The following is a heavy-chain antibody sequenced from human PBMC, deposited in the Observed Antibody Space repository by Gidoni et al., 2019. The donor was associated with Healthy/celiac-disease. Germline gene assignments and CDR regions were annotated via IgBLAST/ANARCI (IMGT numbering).Heavy chain of an antibody. J-gene: IGHJ6*03. Sequence: EVQLVESGGGLVQPGGSLRLSCAASGFTFSSYWMSWVRQAPGKGLEWVANIKQDGSEKYYVDSVKGRFTISRDNAKNSLYLQMNSLRAEDTAVYYCARETRIVATIRDYYYYYYMDVWGKGTTVTVSS. CDR1: GFTFSSYW. CDR3: ARETRIVATIRDYYYYYYMDV. CDR2: IKQDGSEK. D-gene: IGHD5-12*01. V-gene: IGHV3-7*01.